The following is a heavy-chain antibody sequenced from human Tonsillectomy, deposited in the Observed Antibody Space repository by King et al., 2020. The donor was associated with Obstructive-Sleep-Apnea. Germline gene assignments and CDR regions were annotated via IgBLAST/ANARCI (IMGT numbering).Heavy chain of an antibody. CDR3: ARGANGGYDRYAYYNGAVDY. CDR2: IYSGGST. V-gene: IGHV3-66*01. J-gene: IGHJ4*02. CDR1: GFTVSSHY. Sequence: VQLVESGGGLVQPGGSLRLSCAASGFTVSSHYMSWVRQAPGKGLEWVSVIYSGGSTYYADSVKGRFTISRDNSKNTLYLQMNNLRAEYTALYYCARGANGGYDRYAYYNGAVDYWGQGTLVTVSS. D-gene: IGHD3-16*01.